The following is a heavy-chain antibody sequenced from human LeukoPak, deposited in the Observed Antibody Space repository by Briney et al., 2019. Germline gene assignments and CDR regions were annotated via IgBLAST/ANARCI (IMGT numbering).Heavy chain of an antibody. CDR3: ATEVNEPASTDAFDI. Sequence: SETLSLTCTVSGGSIASDNYFWSWIRQHPEKGLEWIGYIFYSGTAYYNPSLKSRVTISVDTSKNQFSLKLNSVIAADTAVYYCATEVNEPASTDAFDIWGQGTMVTVSS. CDR2: IFYSGTA. D-gene: IGHD1-14*01. CDR1: GGSIASDNYF. V-gene: IGHV4-31*03. J-gene: IGHJ3*02.